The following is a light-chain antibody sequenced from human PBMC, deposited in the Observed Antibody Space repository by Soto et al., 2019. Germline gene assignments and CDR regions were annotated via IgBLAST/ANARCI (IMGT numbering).Light chain of an antibody. CDR3: QQYAVPPTT. Sequence: EIVLTQYTGTLSLSPCSRATLSCRPSQTVSNNYLAWCQQKPGQAPRVIMYGASRRATGIPDRFSGGGSGTDFTLTISRLEPEDFAVYFCQQYAVPPTTFGQGALLEIK. J-gene: IGKJ5*01. V-gene: IGKV3-20*01. CDR1: QTVSNNY. CDR2: GAS.